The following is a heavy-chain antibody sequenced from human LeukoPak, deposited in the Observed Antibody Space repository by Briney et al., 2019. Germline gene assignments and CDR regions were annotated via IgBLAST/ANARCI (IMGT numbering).Heavy chain of an antibody. CDR2: ISGSGGST. CDR1: GFTFSSYA. CDR3: ARGIPNSYGKDY. D-gene: IGHD3-16*01. J-gene: IGHJ4*02. Sequence: GWSLRLSCAASGFTFSSYAMSWVRQAPGRGLEGVSAISGSGGSTYYADSVKGRFTISRDNAKNTLYLQMNSLRGEDTAVYYCARGIPNSYGKDYWGQGTLVTVSS. V-gene: IGHV3-23*01.